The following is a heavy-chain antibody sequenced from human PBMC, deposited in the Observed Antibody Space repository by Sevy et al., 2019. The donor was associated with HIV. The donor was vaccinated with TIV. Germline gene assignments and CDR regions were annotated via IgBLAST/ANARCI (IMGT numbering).Heavy chain of an antibody. CDR1: GFTFRNYW. CDR2: IHTDGSSS. J-gene: IGHJ4*02. D-gene: IGHD3-3*01. Sequence: GGSQRLSCAASGFTFRNYWMHWVRQAPGKGLVSVSYIHTDGSSSYYADYVKGRFTISRDNAQNTLYLQMNSLRAEDTAVYYCARAGIGDFWSGYYGIDHWGQGTLVTVSS. V-gene: IGHV3-74*01. CDR3: ARAGIGDFWSGYYGIDH.